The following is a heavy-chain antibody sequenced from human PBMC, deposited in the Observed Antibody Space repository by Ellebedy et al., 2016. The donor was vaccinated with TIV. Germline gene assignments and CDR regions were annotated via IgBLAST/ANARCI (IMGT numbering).Heavy chain of an antibody. J-gene: IGHJ4*02. Sequence: SETLSLTXTVSGGSISSYYWSWIRQPPGKGLEWIGYIYYSGSTNYNPSLKSRVTISVDTSKNQFSLKLSSVTAADTAVYYCARDRKYCGGDCYLYFDYWGQGTLVTVSS. D-gene: IGHD2-21*02. CDR3: ARDRKYCGGDCYLYFDY. V-gene: IGHV4-59*13. CDR2: IYYSGST. CDR1: GGSISSYY.